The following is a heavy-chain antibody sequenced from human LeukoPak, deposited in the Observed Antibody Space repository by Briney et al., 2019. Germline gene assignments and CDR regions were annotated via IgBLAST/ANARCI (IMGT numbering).Heavy chain of an antibody. CDR1: GGSISSYY. Sequence: SETLSLTCTVSGGSISSYYWSWIRQPPGKGLEWIGYIYYSGSTNYNPSLKSRVTISVDTSKNQFSLKLSSVTAADTAVYYCAQSGRGYFDYWGQGTLVTVSS. J-gene: IGHJ4*02. CDR2: IYYSGST. D-gene: IGHD1-26*01. V-gene: IGHV4-59*01. CDR3: AQSGRGYFDY.